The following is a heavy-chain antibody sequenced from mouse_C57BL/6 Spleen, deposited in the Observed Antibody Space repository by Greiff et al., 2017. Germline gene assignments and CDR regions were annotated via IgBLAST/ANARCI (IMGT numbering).Heavy chain of an antibody. CDR2: ISNGGGST. CDR1: GFTFSDYY. D-gene: IGHD1-1*01. J-gene: IGHJ2*01. Sequence: DVKLVESGGGLVQPGGSLKLSCAASGFTFSDYYMYWVRQTPEKRLEWVAYISNGGGSTYYPDTVKGRFTISRDNAKNTLYLQMSRLKSEDTAMYYCARQGLRYDFDYWGQGTTLTVSS. CDR3: ARQGLRYDFDY. V-gene: IGHV5-12*01.